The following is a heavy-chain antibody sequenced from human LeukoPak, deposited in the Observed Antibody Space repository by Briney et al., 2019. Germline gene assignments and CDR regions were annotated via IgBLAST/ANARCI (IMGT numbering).Heavy chain of an antibody. J-gene: IGHJ4*02. V-gene: IGHV3-23*01. CDR3: ARGKYGDQYYFDY. CDR1: GFTFSSYA. D-gene: IGHD4-17*01. CDR2: ISGSGGST. Sequence: GGSLRLSCAASGFTFSSYAMSWVRQAPGKGLEWVSAISGSGGSTYYADSVKGRFTISRDNSKNTLYLQMNSLRAEDTAVYYCARGKYGDQYYFDYWGQGTLVTVSS.